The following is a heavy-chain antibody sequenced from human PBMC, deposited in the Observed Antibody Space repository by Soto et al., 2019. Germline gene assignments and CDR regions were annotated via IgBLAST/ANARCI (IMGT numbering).Heavy chain of an antibody. J-gene: IGHJ3*02. Sequence: QVQLVESGGGVVQPGRSLRLSCAASGFTFSSYGMHWVRQAPGKGLEWVAVISYDGSNKYYADSVKGRFTISRDNSKNTLYLQMNSLRGEDTAVYYCAKDNGSGCDWLRVGDASDIWGQGTMVTVSS. CDR1: GFTFSSYG. V-gene: IGHV3-30*18. CDR3: AKDNGSGCDWLRVGDASDI. D-gene: IGHD5-12*01. CDR2: ISYDGSNK.